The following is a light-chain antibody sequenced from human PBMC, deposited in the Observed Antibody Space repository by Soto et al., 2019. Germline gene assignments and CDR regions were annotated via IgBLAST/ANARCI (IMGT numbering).Light chain of an antibody. CDR1: QGISNY. J-gene: IGKJ1*01. CDR3: QEYNSAPEA. Sequence: DIQMTQSPSSLSASVGDRVTITCRASQGISNYLAWYQQTPGKFPSLLIYAASTLQSWVPSRFSGSGSGTDFTLTISSLQPEDVATYYCQEYNSAPEAFGQGTKVEIK. CDR2: AAS. V-gene: IGKV1-27*01.